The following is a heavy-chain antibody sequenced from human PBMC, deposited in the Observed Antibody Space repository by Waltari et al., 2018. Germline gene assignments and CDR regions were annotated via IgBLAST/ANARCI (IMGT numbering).Heavy chain of an antibody. Sequence: EVQLVQSGAEVKKPGESLKISCKGSGYSFTSYWIGWVRQMPGKGLGWMGVIYPGGSDTRYGPSFQGQVTISADKSISTAYLQWSSLKASDTAMYYCARLENVWGSSPGGMDVWGQGTTVTVSS. CDR3: ARLENVWGSSPGGMDV. CDR1: GYSFTSYW. V-gene: IGHV5-51*03. J-gene: IGHJ6*02. D-gene: IGHD6-6*01. CDR2: IYPGGSDT.